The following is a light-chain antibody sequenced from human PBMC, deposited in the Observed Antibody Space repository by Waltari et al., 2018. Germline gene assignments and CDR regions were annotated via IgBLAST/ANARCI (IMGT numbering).Light chain of an antibody. CDR3: QAWDSSIAV. CDR1: KLGDKY. V-gene: IGLV3-1*01. Sequence: SYELTQPPSVSVSPGQPASITCSGDKLGDKYACWYQQKPGQSPVLVIYQDSKGPSGIPERFSGSNSGNTATLNISVTQAMDEADYYCQAWDSSIAVFGGGTKLTVL. CDR2: QDS. J-gene: IGLJ2*01.